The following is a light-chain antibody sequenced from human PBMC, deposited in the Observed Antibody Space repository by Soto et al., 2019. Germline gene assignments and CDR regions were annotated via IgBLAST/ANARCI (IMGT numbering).Light chain of an antibody. V-gene: IGKV3-20*01. CDR2: GAS. J-gene: IGKJ1*01. Sequence: EIVLTHSPGTLSLSPGERATLSCSASQSVSSSYLAWYQQKPGQAPRLLVYGASSRATGIPDRFSGSGSGTEFTLTISSLQSEDFGVYYCQQFEDWPTFGQGTKVDIK. CDR1: QSVSSSY. CDR3: QQFEDWPT.